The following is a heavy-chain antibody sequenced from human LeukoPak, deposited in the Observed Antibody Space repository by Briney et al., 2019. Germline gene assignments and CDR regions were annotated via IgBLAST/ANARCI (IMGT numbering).Heavy chain of an antibody. J-gene: IGHJ5*02. CDR2: IIPIFGTA. D-gene: IGHD3-10*01. CDR3: ARAYYYGSGSYYRGFHWFDP. Sequence: GASVKVSCKASGGTFSSYAISWVRQAPGQGLEWMGGIIPIFGTANYAQKFQGRVTITTDESTSTAYMELSSLRSKDTAVYYCARAYYYGSGSYYRGFHWFDPWGQGTLVTVSS. V-gene: IGHV1-69*05. CDR1: GGTFSSYA.